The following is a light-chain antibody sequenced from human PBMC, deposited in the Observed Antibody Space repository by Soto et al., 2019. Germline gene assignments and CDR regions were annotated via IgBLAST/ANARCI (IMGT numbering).Light chain of an antibody. V-gene: IGKV3-11*01. CDR2: DAS. Sequence: DTVLTQSPATLSLSPGETATLSCRASQSVRSHLAWYQQRPGQPPRLLIYDASYRATGVPLRFSGSGSGTEFTLTISSLESGDSAIYYCQQCSDWPPITFGQRTRLEIK. J-gene: IGKJ5*01. CDR3: QQCSDWPPIT. CDR1: QSVRSH.